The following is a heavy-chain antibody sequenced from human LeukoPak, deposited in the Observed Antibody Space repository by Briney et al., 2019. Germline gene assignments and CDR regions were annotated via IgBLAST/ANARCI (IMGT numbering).Heavy chain of an antibody. D-gene: IGHD1-26*01. CDR1: GYTFTSYG. V-gene: IGHV1-18*01. Sequence: ASVKVSCKASGYTFTSYGISWVRQAPGQGLEWMGWISAYNGNTNYAQKLQGRVTMTTDTSTSTAYMELRSLRSDDTAVYYCAIGNILVGATFRAFDIWGQGTMVAVSS. J-gene: IGHJ3*02. CDR2: ISAYNGNT. CDR3: AIGNILVGATFRAFDI.